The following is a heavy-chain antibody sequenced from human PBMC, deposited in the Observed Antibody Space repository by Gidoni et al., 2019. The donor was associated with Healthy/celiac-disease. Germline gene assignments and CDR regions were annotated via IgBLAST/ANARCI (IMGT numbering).Heavy chain of an antibody. CDR3: AKDLSRSGDYYYYYGMDV. CDR1: GFTFSSYA. CDR2: ISGSGGST. V-gene: IGHV3-23*01. D-gene: IGHD3-3*01. J-gene: IGHJ6*02. Sequence: EVQLLESGGGLVQPGGSLRLSCAASGFTFSSYAMSWVRQAPGKGLEWVSAISGSGGSTYYADSVKGLFTISRDNSKNTLYLQMNSLRAEDTAVYYCAKDLSRSGDYYYYYGMDVWGQGTTVTVSS.